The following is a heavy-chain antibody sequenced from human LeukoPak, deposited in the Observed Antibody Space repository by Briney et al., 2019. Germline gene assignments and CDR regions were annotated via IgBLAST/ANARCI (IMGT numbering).Heavy chain of an antibody. D-gene: IGHD2-15*01. CDR2: IRYDGSNK. CDR3: AKDLYCSGGSCYSSYMDG. J-gene: IGHJ6*03. CDR1: GFTFSSYG. Sequence: PGGSLRLSCAASGFTFSSYGMHCVRQAPGKGLEGVAFIRYDGSNKYYADSVKGRFTISRDNSKNTLYLQMNSLRAEDTAVYYCAKDLYCSGGSCYSSYMDGGGKGTTVTVS. V-gene: IGHV3-30*02.